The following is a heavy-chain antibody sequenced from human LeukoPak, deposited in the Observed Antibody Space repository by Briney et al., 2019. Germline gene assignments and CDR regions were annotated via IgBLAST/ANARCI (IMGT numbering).Heavy chain of an antibody. CDR2: IYYSGST. D-gene: IGHD6-13*01. J-gene: IGHJ4*02. CDR3: ASIAAAGYYFDY. V-gene: IGHV4-30-4*08. Sequence: SETLSLTCTVSGCSIGSGGYYWSWLRPHPGKGLEWIGYIYYSGSTYYNPSLKSRITISVDTSKNQFSLKLSSVTAADTAVYYCASIAAAGYYFDYWGQGTLVTVSS. CDR1: GCSIGSGGYY.